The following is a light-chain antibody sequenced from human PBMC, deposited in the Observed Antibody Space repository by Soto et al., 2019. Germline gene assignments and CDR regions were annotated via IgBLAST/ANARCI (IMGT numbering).Light chain of an antibody. CDR2: GAS. Sequence: LPVSQSPGPLSAPAGDRVNITCRASQSISSDLDWYQQKPGKAPKLLIYGASTWASGVPSRFSGSGSGTDFTLTISSLQPEDFATYDCQQCYSSPRTFGRGTKVDIK. J-gene: IGKJ4*01. CDR1: QSISSD. CDR3: QQCYSSPRT. V-gene: IGKV1-39*01.